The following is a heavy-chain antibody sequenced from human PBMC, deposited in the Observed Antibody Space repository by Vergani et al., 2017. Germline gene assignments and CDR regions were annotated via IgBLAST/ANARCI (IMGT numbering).Heavy chain of an antibody. Sequence: VQLVESGGGVVQPGRSLRLSCAASGFTFDDYAMHWVRQAPGKGLEWVSGISWNSGSIGYADSVKGRFTISRDNAKNSLYLQMNSLRAEDTALYYCAKDGGCSSTSCYPYYYYGMDVWGQGTTVTVSS. J-gene: IGHJ6*02. CDR2: ISWNSGSI. D-gene: IGHD2-2*01. V-gene: IGHV3-9*01. CDR1: GFTFDDYA. CDR3: AKDGGCSSTSCYPYYYYGMDV.